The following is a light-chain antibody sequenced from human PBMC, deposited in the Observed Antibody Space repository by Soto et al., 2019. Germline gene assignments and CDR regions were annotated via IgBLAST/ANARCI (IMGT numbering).Light chain of an antibody. Sequence: QSVLTQPPSVSGAPGQRVTISCTGSSSNIGANYDVHRYQQLPGTAPKLLISDSTDRPSGVPDRFSGSKSGTSASLAITGLQAEDEADYYCQSFDSILTAWVFGGGTKLTVL. CDR3: QSFDSILTAWV. V-gene: IGLV1-40*01. CDR2: DST. J-gene: IGLJ3*02. CDR1: SSNIGANYD.